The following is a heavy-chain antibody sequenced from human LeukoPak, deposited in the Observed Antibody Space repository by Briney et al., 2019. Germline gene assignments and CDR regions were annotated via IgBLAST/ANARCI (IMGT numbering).Heavy chain of an antibody. CDR3: ARGLDYGGNTLVLSASDM. Sequence: VASVKVSCKASGYTFTSYGITWMRQAPGQGLEWMGWISVYNGNTKYAQNLQGRATMTTDTSTSTAYMELRSLRSDDTAVYYCARGLDYGGNTLVLSASDMWGQGTMVTVSS. D-gene: IGHD4-23*01. V-gene: IGHV1-18*01. J-gene: IGHJ3*02. CDR1: GYTFTSYG. CDR2: ISVYNGNT.